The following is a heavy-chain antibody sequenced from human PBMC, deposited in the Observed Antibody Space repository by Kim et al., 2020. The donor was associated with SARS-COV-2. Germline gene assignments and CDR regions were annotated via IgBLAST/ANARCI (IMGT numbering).Heavy chain of an antibody. J-gene: IGHJ6*02. V-gene: IGHV3-23*01. CDR2: ISGSDAST. Sequence: GGSLRLSCAASGFTFSSYAMNWVRQAPGKGLEWVSVISGSDASTDYADSVKGRFTISRDNSKNTLYLQMNSLRVEDTAVYYCAKVACYSTSCDSFDYYYGLEVWGQGTMVTVSS. D-gene: IGHD6-13*01. CDR1: GFTFSSYA. CDR3: AKVACYSTSCDSFDYYYGLEV.